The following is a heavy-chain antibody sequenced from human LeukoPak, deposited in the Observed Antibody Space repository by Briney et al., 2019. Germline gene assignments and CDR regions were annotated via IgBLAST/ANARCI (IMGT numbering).Heavy chain of an antibody. CDR2: INPNSGGT. J-gene: IGHJ6*03. Sequence: ASVKVSCKASGYTFTGYYMHWVRQAPGQGLEWMGWINPNSGGTNYAQKFQGRVTMTRDTSISTAYMELSRLRSDDTAVYYCARASYIRNIVGATYYYYYMDVWGKGTTVTVSS. CDR1: GYTFTGYY. CDR3: ARASYIRNIVGATYYYYYMDV. D-gene: IGHD1-26*01. V-gene: IGHV1-2*02.